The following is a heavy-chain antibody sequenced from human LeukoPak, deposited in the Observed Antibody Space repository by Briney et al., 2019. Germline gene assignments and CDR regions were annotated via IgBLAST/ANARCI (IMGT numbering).Heavy chain of an antibody. V-gene: IGHV3-7*01. Sequence: PGGSLRLSCAASGFTFSSYWMSWVRQAPGKGLEWVANIKQDGSEKYYVDSVKGRFTISRDNAKNSLYLQMNSLRAEDTAVYYCARDPVLRYFDWLSASYYYYYYMDVWGKGTTVTVSS. CDR3: ARDPVLRYFDWLSASYYYYYYMDV. J-gene: IGHJ6*03. CDR2: IKQDGSEK. CDR1: GFTFSSYW. D-gene: IGHD3-9*01.